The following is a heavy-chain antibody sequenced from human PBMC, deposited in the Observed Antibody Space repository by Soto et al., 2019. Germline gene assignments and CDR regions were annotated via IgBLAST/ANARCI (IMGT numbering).Heavy chain of an antibody. D-gene: IGHD3-9*01. CDR2: IIPMFRTP. Sequence: QVQLVQSGAEVKKPGSSVKVSCKSSVGTFSNYAITWVRQAPGQGLEWMGGIIPMFRTPNYAQKFQGRVTITADESTSTAYMELNSLTSEDTAMYYCARYAGRHSYDVTGYYFDYWGQGTLVTVSS. CDR1: VGTFSNYA. J-gene: IGHJ4*02. V-gene: IGHV1-69*12. CDR3: ARYAGRHSYDVTGYYFDY.